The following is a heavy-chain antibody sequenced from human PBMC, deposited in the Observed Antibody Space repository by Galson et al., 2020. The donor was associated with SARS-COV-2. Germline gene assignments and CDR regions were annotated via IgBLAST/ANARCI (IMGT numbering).Heavy chain of an antibody. V-gene: IGHV1-18*04. D-gene: IGHD1-26*01. CDR1: GYTFTSYG. Sequence: ASVKVSCKASGYTFTSYGISWVRQAPGQGLEWMGWISAYNGNTNYAQKLQGRVTMTTDTSTSTAYMELRSLRSDDTAVYYCARDRVGWELLLNAFDIWGQGTMVTVSS. CDR2: ISAYNGNT. CDR3: ARDRVGWELLLNAFDI. J-gene: IGHJ3*02.